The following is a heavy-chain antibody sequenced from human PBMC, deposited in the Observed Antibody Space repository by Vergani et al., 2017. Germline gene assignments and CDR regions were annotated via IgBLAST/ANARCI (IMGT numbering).Heavy chain of an antibody. CDR1: GYSFTSYW. CDR2: IYPGDSDT. Sequence: EVQLVQSGAEVKKPGESLKISCKGSGYSFTSYWIGWVRQMPGKGLEWMGIIYPGDSDTRYSPSFQGQVTISADKSISTAYLQWSSLKASDTAMYYCAGRGGERLWCGGRNYYYYGMDVWGQGTTVTVSS. V-gene: IGHV5-51*01. CDR3: AGRGGERLWCGGRNYYYYGMDV. J-gene: IGHJ6*02. D-gene: IGHD3-10*01.